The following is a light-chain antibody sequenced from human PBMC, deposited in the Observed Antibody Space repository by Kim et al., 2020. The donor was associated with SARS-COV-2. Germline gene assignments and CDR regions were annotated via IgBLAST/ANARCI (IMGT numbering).Light chain of an antibody. CDR3: QHYDHWPPWT. Sequence: SPGESATLSCMASQSVSVNLALYQQKPGQAPRLLIDGASTRASGVPARFSGSGSGTDFTLTISSRQSEDFAVYYCQHYDHWPPWTFGQGTKVDIK. CDR2: GAS. V-gene: IGKV3-15*01. CDR1: QSVSVN. J-gene: IGKJ1*01.